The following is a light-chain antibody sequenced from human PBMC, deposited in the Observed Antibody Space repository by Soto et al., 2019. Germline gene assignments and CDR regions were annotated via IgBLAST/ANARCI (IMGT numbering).Light chain of an antibody. CDR2: DTS. V-gene: IGKV3-20*01. J-gene: IGKJ1*01. CDR3: QQYGASPWT. Sequence: EYELTQSPGTLSLSPGERATLSCRACQIVSIIHLAWYQQKRGQAPRLLIYDTSTRATGIPDRFSGSGSGTDFTLTISRLEPEDFAVYHCQQYGASPWTFGQGTKVDIK. CDR1: QIVSIIH.